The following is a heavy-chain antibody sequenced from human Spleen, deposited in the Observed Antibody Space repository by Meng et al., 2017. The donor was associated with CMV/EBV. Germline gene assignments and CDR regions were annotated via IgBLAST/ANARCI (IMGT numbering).Heavy chain of an antibody. CDR2: IKRDGSEK. CDR1: GFTFSTYW. Sequence: GESLKISCAASGFTFSTYWMSWVRQAPGKGLEWVANIKRDGSEKYYVDSVKGRFTISRDNARKSLSLEINPLRVEDTALYYCVKGGGEKVTFDAMDVWGQGTTVTVSS. J-gene: IGHJ6*02. CDR3: VKGGGEKVTFDAMDV. V-gene: IGHV3-7*03. D-gene: IGHD2-21*02.